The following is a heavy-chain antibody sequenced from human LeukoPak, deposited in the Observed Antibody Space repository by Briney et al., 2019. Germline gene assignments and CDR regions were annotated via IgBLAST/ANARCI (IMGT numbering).Heavy chain of an antibody. J-gene: IGHJ5*02. CDR1: GGSISSYY. V-gene: IGHV4-59*08. CDR3: ARHRRIAAAGNWFDP. CDR2: IYYSGST. D-gene: IGHD6-13*01. Sequence: PSETLSLTCTVSGGSISSYYWSWIRQPPGKGLEWIGYIYYSGSTNYNPSLKSRVTISADPSKNQFSLKLSSVTAADTAVYYCARHRRIAAAGNWFDPWGQGTLVTVSS.